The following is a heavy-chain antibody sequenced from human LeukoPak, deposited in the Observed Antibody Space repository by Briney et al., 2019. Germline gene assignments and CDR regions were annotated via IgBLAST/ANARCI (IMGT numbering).Heavy chain of an antibody. J-gene: IGHJ6*03. CDR3: ARVSYYDSSGYYPAYYYYYYMDV. V-gene: IGHV3-7*01. CDR1: GFTFSSYA. CDR2: IEQDGSEK. D-gene: IGHD3-22*01. Sequence: PRGSLRLSCAASGFTFSSYAMSWVRQAPGEGLEWVANIEQDGSEKYYVDSVKGRFTISRDNAKNSLYLQMNSLRAEDTAVYYCARVSYYDSSGYYPAYYYYYYMDVWGKGTTVTVSS.